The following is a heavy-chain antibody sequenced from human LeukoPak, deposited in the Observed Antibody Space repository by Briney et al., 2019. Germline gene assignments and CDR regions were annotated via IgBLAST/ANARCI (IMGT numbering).Heavy chain of an antibody. Sequence: GGSLRLSCAASGFTFSSYAMSWVRQAPGKGLEWVSAISGSGGSIYYADSVKGRFTISRDNSKNTLYLQMNSLRAEDTAVYYCAKRDWFGELFSCMDVWGQGTTVTVSS. J-gene: IGHJ6*02. CDR2: ISGSGGSI. CDR1: GFTFSSYA. D-gene: IGHD3-10*01. V-gene: IGHV3-23*01. CDR3: AKRDWFGELFSCMDV.